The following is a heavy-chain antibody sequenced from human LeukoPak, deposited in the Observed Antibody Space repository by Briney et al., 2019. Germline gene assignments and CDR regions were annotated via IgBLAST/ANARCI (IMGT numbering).Heavy chain of an antibody. J-gene: IGHJ4*02. CDR1: GGSISSSSYY. V-gene: IGHV4-39*01. CDR3: ARVNPTVRGVNTAYYFDY. CDR2: IYYSGST. D-gene: IGHD3-10*01. Sequence: SETLSLTCTVSGGSISSSSYYWGWIRQPPGKGLEWIGSIYYSGSTYYNPSLKSRVTISVDTSKNQFSLKLSSVTAADTAVYYCARVNPTVRGVNTAYYFDYWGQGTLVTVSS.